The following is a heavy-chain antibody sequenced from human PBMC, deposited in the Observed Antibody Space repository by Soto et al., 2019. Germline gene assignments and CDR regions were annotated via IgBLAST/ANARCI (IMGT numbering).Heavy chain of an antibody. D-gene: IGHD7-27*01. CDR3: AKDRLSNWGPEIDY. CDR1: GFTFSCHA. CDR2: ISGSGGST. V-gene: IGHV3-23*01. J-gene: IGHJ4*02. Sequence: GGSLRLSCAAPGFTFSCHAMSWVRQAPGKGLEWVSAISGSGGSTYYADSVKGRFTISRDNSKNTLYLQMNSLRAEDTAVYYCAKDRLSNWGPEIDYWGQGTLVTVSS.